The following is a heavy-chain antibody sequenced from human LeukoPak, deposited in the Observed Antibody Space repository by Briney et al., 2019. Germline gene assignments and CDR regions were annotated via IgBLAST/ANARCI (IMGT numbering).Heavy chain of an antibody. V-gene: IGHV1-46*01. CDR3: ARDGIVPAASSGAFDI. CDR2: INPSGGST. CDR1: GYTFTSYY. D-gene: IGHD2-2*01. Sequence: ASVKVSCRASGYTFTSYYMHWVRQAPGQGLEWMGIINPSGGSTSYAQKFQGRVTMTRDTSTSTVYMELSSLRSEDTAVYYCARDGIVPAASSGAFDIWGQGTMVTVSS. J-gene: IGHJ3*02.